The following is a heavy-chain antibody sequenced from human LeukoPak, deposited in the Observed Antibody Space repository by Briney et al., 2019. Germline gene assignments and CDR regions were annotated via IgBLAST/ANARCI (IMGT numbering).Heavy chain of an antibody. CDR1: GGSISSGSYY. J-gene: IGHJ6*02. Sequence: SETLSLTCTVSGGSISSGSYYWSWIRQPAGKGLEWIGRIYTSGSTNYNPSLKSRVTISVDTSKNQFSLKLSSVTAADTAVYYCAREISPYYYDSSGYYPPPVWGQGTTVTVSS. CDR3: AREISPYYYDSSGYYPPPV. V-gene: IGHV4-61*02. D-gene: IGHD3-22*01. CDR2: IYTSGST.